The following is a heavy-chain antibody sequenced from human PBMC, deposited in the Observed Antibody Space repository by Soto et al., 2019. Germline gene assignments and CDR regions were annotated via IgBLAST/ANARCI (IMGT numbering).Heavy chain of an antibody. CDR1: GGSISSGGYS. V-gene: IGHV4-30-2*01. J-gene: IGHJ4*02. CDR2: MYHSGST. CDR3: PRVPDY. Sequence: TLSLTFAVSGGSISSGGYSWSWIRQPPGKGLEWIGYMYHSGSTYYNPSLKSRVTISIDRSKNQFSLKLRSVTAADTAVYYCPRVPDYWGQGIMETVSS.